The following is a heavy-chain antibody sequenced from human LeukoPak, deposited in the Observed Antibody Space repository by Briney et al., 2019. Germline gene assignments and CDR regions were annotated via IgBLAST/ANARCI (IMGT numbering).Heavy chain of an antibody. D-gene: IGHD3-3*01. CDR2: IKSDGSST. V-gene: IGHV3-74*01. CDR3: AKAQSITIFGVVMAGGFDP. CDR1: GFTFSTFW. J-gene: IGHJ5*02. Sequence: GGSLRLSCAASGFTFSTFWMHWVRHAPGKGLVWVSHIKSDGSSTSYADSVKGRFTISRDNSKNTLYLQMNSLRAEDTAVYYCAKAQSITIFGVVMAGGFDPWGQGTLVTVSS.